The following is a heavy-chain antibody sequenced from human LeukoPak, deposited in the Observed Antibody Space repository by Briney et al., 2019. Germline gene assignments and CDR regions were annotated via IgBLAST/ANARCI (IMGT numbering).Heavy chain of an antibody. J-gene: IGHJ4*02. CDR1: GFTFSSYW. CDR2: IKQDGSEK. Sequence: GGSLRLSCAASGFTFSSYWMSWVRQAPGKGLEWVANIKQDGSEKYYVDSVKGRLTIARDNAKNSLYLQMNSLRAADTAVYYCARVPYYDILPGYLNPLYYFDYWGQGTLVTVSS. D-gene: IGHD3-9*01. V-gene: IGHV3-7*04. CDR3: ARVPYYDILPGYLNPLYYFDY.